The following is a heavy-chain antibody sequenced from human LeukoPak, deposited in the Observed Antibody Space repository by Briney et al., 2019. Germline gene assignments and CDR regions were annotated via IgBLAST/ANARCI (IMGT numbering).Heavy chain of an antibody. Sequence: GGSLRLSCAASGFTFSDSWMSWVRQAPGKGLEWVADMNQDGSEKDYVDSVKGRFTISRDNARNSLYPQMGSLRAEDTAVYYCATYTHWVAGDVWGQGTTVTVSS. V-gene: IGHV3-7*01. CDR2: MNQDGSEK. J-gene: IGHJ6*02. CDR3: ATYTHWVAGDV. CDR1: GFTFSDSW. D-gene: IGHD2-2*02.